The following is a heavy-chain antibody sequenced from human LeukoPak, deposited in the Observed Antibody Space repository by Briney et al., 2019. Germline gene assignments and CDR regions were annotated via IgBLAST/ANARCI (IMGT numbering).Heavy chain of an antibody. CDR2: IFYTGNT. D-gene: IGHD3-10*01. Sequence: SETLSLTCTVSDGSISSSNYYWAWIRQPPGKGLEWIANIFYTGNTYYNPSLKSRVTISIDTSKNQFSLKLSSVTAADTAIYYCARGGYYGSGNDFRFDPWGQGTLVTVPS. V-gene: IGHV4-39*07. CDR3: ARGGYYGSGNDFRFDP. J-gene: IGHJ5*02. CDR1: DGSISSSNYY.